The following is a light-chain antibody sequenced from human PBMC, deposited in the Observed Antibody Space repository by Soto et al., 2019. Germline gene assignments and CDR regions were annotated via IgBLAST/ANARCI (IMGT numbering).Light chain of an antibody. CDR1: SSDVGSYNL. V-gene: IGLV2-23*02. Sequence: QSVLTQPASVSGSPGQSITISCTGTSSDVGSYNLVSWYQQHPGKAPKLMIYEVSKRPSGVSNRFSGSKSGNTASLTISGLQAEDEADYYCCSYAGSSFYVFXTGTKVTVL. J-gene: IGLJ1*01. CDR2: EVS. CDR3: CSYAGSSFYV.